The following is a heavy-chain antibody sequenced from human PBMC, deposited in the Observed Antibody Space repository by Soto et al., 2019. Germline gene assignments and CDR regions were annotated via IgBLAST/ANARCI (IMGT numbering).Heavy chain of an antibody. CDR2: MNPKSGYT. CDR3: ARVMGSVDY. D-gene: IGHD1-26*01. V-gene: IGHV1-8*01. J-gene: IGHJ4*02. Sequence: QVQLVQSGAEVKKPGTSVRISCKTSGYTFTNYDINWVRQAAGQGLEWMGWMNPKSGYTGSARKFXXRXTXXRDNSMTTAYTELSSLRSDDTAVYYCARVMGSVDYWGQGTLVTVSS. CDR1: GYTFTNYD.